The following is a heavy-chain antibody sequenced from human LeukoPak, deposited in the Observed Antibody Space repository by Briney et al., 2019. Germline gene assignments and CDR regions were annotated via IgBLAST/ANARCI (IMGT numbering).Heavy chain of an antibody. V-gene: IGHV4-59*01. CDR2: IYDSGNT. Sequence: PSETLSLTCTVSGGSSSSYYWSWIRQPPGKGLEWIGYIYDSGNTNYNPSLKSRVTISVDTSKNQFFLKLSSVTAADTAVYYCARAVAVAGYYYYYMDVWGKGTTVTVSS. CDR1: GGSSSSYY. CDR3: ARAVAVAGYYYYYMDV. J-gene: IGHJ6*03. D-gene: IGHD6-19*01.